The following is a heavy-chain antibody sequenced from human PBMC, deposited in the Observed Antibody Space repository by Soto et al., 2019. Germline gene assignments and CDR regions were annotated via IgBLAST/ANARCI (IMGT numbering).Heavy chain of an antibody. V-gene: IGHV3-66*01. CDR3: AREGREGGRYFDF. CDR2: IYSGGGT. D-gene: IGHD3-16*01. Sequence: EVQLVESGGGLVQPGGSLRLSCAASGFTVSSNYMSWVHQAPGKGLEWVSVIYSGGGTYHADSVKDRFTISRDNSKNTLYLQMNSLRAEDTAVYYCAREGREGGRYFDFWGQGTLVTVSS. J-gene: IGHJ4*02. CDR1: GFTVSSNY.